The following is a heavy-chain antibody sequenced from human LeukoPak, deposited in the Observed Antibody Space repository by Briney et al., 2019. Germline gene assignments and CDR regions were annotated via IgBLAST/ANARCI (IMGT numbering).Heavy chain of an antibody. J-gene: IGHJ4*02. CDR1: GFTFNNYW. Sequence: GGSLRLSRAGSGFTFNNYWLSWVRQAPGKGLGWVAHITDDENEKHYVEPVKGRFTIPRDNAKNSLYLQMNSLSAEDTAMYYCGRGQAVAYWGQGTLVTVSS. CDR3: GRGQAVAY. CDR2: ITDDENEK. V-gene: IGHV3-7*03. D-gene: IGHD6-13*01.